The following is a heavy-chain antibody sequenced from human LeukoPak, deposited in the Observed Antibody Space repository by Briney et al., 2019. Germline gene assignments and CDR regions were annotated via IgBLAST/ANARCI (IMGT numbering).Heavy chain of an antibody. CDR2: INLNSGGT. Sequence: VSSVKVSCKASGYTFTGYYMHWVRQAPGQGLEWMGWINLNSGGTNYAQKFQGRVTMTRDTSISTAYMELSRLRSDDTAVYYCARDSRIYDAFDIWGQGTMVTVSS. CDR3: ARDSRIYDAFDI. D-gene: IGHD1-14*01. V-gene: IGHV1-2*02. J-gene: IGHJ3*02. CDR1: GYTFTGYY.